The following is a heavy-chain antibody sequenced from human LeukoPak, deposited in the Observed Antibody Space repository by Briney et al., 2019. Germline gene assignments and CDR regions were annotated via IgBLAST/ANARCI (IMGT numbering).Heavy chain of an antibody. CDR3: ARDQGRAFDI. V-gene: IGHV4-30-2*01. CDR1: GGSISSGGYY. Sequence: SETLSLTCTVSGGSISSGGYYWSWIRQPPGKGLEWIGYIYHSGSTYYNPSLKSRVTISVDRSKNQFSLKLSSVTAADTAVYYCARDQGRAFDIWGQGTMVTVSS. J-gene: IGHJ3*02. CDR2: IYHSGST.